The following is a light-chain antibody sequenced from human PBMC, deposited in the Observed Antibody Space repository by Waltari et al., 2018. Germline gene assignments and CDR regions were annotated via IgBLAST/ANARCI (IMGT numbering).Light chain of an antibody. J-gene: IGKJ4*01. CDR2: LRS. V-gene: IGKV2-28*01. CDR1: HSLLQSNGYNY. Sequence: DIVLTQSPLTLAVTPGEPASISCRSSHSLLQSNGYNYLDWDLQKPGQSPRLLIYLRSNRAAGVPDRFSGSGSGTDFTLKISRVEAEDVGVYYCMQALQTPLTFGGGTKVEIK. CDR3: MQALQTPLT.